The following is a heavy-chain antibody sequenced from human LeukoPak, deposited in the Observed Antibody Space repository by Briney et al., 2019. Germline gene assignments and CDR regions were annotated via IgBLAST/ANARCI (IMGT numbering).Heavy chain of an antibody. Sequence: PGGSLRLSCAASGFIVSNNYMSWVRQAPGKGLEWISVTYSGGYTSYASSVKGRFTIFRDNSKNTVYLQMNSLRAEDTAVYYCARESLRYFDWLAQHDAFDIWGQGTMVTVSS. D-gene: IGHD3-9*01. CDR3: ARESLRYFDWLAQHDAFDI. CDR2: TYSGGYT. V-gene: IGHV3-66*01. J-gene: IGHJ3*02. CDR1: GFIVSNNY.